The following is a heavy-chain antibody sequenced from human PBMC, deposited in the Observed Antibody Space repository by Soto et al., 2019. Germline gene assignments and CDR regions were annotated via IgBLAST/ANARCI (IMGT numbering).Heavy chain of an antibody. V-gene: IGHV2-5*02. CDR2: IYWDEDE. Sequence: QITLKESGPTLVKPTQTLTLTCTFSGFSLTTRGVGVGWSRQPPGKALEGLALIYWDEDEGYSPSLKSRLTSPKNTSKNQLVLTMTNMDPVDTATYYCAHRPRGYSYHFAFWGQGTLVTVSS. J-gene: IGHJ4*02. D-gene: IGHD5-18*01. CDR3: AHRPRGYSYHFAF. CDR1: GFSLTTRGVG.